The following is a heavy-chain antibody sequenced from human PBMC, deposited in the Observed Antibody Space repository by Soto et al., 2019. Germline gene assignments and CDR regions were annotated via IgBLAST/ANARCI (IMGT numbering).Heavy chain of an antibody. CDR3: ARHPTYLVVVTAIERIPYYFDY. V-gene: IGHV4-39*01. CDR2: IYYSGST. J-gene: IGHJ4*02. CDR1: GYSIISSRYY. D-gene: IGHD2-21*02. Sequence: SETLSLTCTVSGYSIISSRYYWGWIRKPPGKGLEWIGSIYYSGSTYYNPSLKSRVTISVDTSKNQFSLKLSSVTAADTAVYYCARHPTYLVVVTAIERIPYYFDYWGQGTLVTVS.